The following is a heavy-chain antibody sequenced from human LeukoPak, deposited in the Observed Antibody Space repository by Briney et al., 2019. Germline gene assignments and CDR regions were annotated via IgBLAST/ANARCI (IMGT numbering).Heavy chain of an antibody. CDR2: IYHSGST. CDR3: ARYCGGDSYSGFDY. V-gene: IGHV4-38-2*01. Sequence: PSETLSLTCAVSGYSISSGYYWGWIRQPPGKGLEWIGSIYHSGSTYYNPSLKSRVTISVDTSKNQFSLKLSSVTAADTAVYYCARYCGGDSYSGFDYWGQGTLVTVSS. CDR1: GYSISSGYY. D-gene: IGHD2-21*01. J-gene: IGHJ4*02.